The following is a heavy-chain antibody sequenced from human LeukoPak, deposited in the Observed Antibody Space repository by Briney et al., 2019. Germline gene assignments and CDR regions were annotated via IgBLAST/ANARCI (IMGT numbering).Heavy chain of an antibody. V-gene: IGHV3-21*01. Sequence: PGGSLRLSCAASGFTFSSYWMHWIRQATGKGLEWVSSISSSSSYIYYADSVKGRFTISRDNAKNSLYLQMNSLRAEDTAVYYCARDGGDGYSDYWGQGTLVTLSS. CDR2: ISSSSSYI. J-gene: IGHJ4*02. D-gene: IGHD5-24*01. CDR1: GFTFSSYW. CDR3: ARDGGDGYSDY.